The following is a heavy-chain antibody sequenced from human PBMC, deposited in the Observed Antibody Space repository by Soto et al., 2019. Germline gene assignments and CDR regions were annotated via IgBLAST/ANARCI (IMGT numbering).Heavy chain of an antibody. D-gene: IGHD4-17*01. Sequence: SXTLSLTCTVSGGSISSSSNHWGVIRQPPGKGLEWIGNIYYSENTYYNPSLKSRVTISVDTSKNQFSLRLTHVTAADTAVYYCATHPPYGPLDHWGQGTLVTVSS. V-gene: IGHV4-39*01. CDR2: IYYSENT. J-gene: IGHJ4*02. CDR1: GGSISSSSNH. CDR3: ATHPPYGPLDH.